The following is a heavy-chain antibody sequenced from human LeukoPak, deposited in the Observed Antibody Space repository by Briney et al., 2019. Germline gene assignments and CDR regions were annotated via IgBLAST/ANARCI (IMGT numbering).Heavy chain of an antibody. CDR1: GFTFDDYA. J-gene: IGHJ4*02. D-gene: IGHD6-19*01. CDR3: AKDRHSIAVAGTIFDY. CDR2: ISWNSGSI. Sequence: GRSLRLSCAASGFTFDDYAMHWVRQAPGKGLEWVSGISWNSGSIGYADSVKGRFTISRDNAKNSLYLQMNSLRAEDTALYYCAKDRHSIAVAGTIFDYWGQGTLVTVSS. V-gene: IGHV3-9*01.